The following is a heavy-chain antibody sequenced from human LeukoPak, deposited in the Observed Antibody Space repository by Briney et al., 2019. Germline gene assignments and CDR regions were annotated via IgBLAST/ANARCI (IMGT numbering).Heavy chain of an antibody. CDR1: GGSISSYY. D-gene: IGHD2-21*02. J-gene: IGHJ6*03. CDR3: AREGGDCGGDCGHYYYYMDV. CDR2: IYTSGST. V-gene: IGHV4-4*07. Sequence: SETLSLTCTVSGGSISSYYWSWIRQPPGKGLEWIGRIYTSGSTNYNPSLKSRVTMSVDTSKNQFSLKLSSVTAADTAVYYCAREGGDCGGDCGHYYYYMDVWGKGTTVTVSS.